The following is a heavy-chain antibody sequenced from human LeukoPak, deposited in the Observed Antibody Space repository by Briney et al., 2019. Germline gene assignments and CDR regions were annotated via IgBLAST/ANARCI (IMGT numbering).Heavy chain of an antibody. J-gene: IGHJ5*02. CDR1: GYTFSLYY. D-gene: IGHD3-10*01. V-gene: IGHV1-2*02. CDR3: ARGSGYGSGSLDWFDP. CDR2: INPNSGGT. Sequence: ASVKVSCKASGYTFSLYYIYWVRQAPGQGLECMGWINPNSGGTNYAQKFQGRLTMTRDTSISTAYMELNSLTSDDTAVYYCARGSGYGSGSLDWFDPWGQGALVTVSS.